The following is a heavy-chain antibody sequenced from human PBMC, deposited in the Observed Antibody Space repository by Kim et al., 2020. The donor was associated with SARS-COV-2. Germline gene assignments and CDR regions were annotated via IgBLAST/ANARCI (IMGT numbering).Heavy chain of an antibody. V-gene: IGHV4-39*01. CDR3: ARTTVNNWFDP. CDR2: IYYSGST. CDR1: GGSISSSSYY. J-gene: IGHJ5*02. Sequence: SETLSLTCTVSGGSISSSSYYWGWIRQPPGKGLEWIGSIYYSGSTYYNPSLKSRVTISVDTSKNQFSLKLSSVTAADTAVYYCARTTVNNWFDPWGQGTLVTVSS. D-gene: IGHD4-17*01.